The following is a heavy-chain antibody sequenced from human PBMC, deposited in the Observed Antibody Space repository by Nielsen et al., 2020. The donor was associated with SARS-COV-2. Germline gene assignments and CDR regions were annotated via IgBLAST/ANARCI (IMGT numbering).Heavy chain of an antibody. CDR2: ISSSSSYI. D-gene: IGHD3-9*01. CDR1: GFTFSSYS. V-gene: IGHV3-21*01. J-gene: IGHJ6*02. Sequence: GESLKISCAASGFTFSSYSMNWVRQAPGKGLEWVSSISSSSSYIYYADSVKGRFTISRDNAKNSLYLQMNSLRAEDTAVYYCARDSYYDILTGKDYYYGMDVWGQGTTVTVSS. CDR3: ARDSYYDILTGKDYYYGMDV.